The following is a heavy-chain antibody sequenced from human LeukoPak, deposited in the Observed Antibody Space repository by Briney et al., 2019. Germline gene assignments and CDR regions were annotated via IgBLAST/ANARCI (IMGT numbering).Heavy chain of an antibody. J-gene: IGHJ4*02. CDR3: AIHRDGGNSSHDFDY. CDR2: IDPSDSYT. CDR1: GYSFTSYW. Sequence: GESLKISCKGSGYSFTSYWISWVRQMPGKGLEWMGRIDPSDSYTNYSPSFQGHVTISADKSTSTAYLQWSSLKASDTAMYYCAIHRDGGNSSHDFDYWGQGTLVTVSS. V-gene: IGHV5-10-1*01. D-gene: IGHD4-23*01.